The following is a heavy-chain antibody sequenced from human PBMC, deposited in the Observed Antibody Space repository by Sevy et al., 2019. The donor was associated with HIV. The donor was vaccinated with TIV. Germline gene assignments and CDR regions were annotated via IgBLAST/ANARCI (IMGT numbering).Heavy chain of an antibody. D-gene: IGHD4-4*01. CDR2: LYYSTRT. CDR3: AASNPTLYYRMDV. V-gene: IGHV4-59*11. J-gene: IGHJ6*02. CDR1: GGSISNHY. Sequence: SETLSLTCTVSGGSISNHYWNWIRQPPGKGLEWIGYLYYSTRTNYNPSLKSRVTISADTSKNEFSLKLSSVTAADTAVYYCAASNPTLYYRMDVWGQGTTVTVSS.